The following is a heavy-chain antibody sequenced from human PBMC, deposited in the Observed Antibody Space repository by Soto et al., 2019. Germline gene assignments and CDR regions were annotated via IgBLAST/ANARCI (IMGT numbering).Heavy chain of an antibody. CDR1: GGSISSGVYY. D-gene: IGHD3-10*01. J-gene: IGHJ5*02. Sequence: PSETLSLTCTVSGGSISSGVYYWSWIRQHPGKGLEWIGYIYYSGSTYYNPSLKSRVTISVDTSKNQFSLKLSSVTAADTAVYYCARGAITMVRGVHQHRFHNWFDPWGQGTLVTVSS. CDR2: IYYSGST. CDR3: ARGAITMVRGVHQHRFHNWFDP. V-gene: IGHV4-31*03.